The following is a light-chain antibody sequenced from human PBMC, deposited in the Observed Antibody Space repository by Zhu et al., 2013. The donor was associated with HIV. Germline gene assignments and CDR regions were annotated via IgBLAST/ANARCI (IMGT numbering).Light chain of an antibody. J-gene: IGKJ1*01. CDR1: QDIRDW. CDR3: HQYGSLGT. V-gene: IGKV1-12*01. CDR2: GAS. Sequence: DIQMTQSPSSVSASVGDTVTLTCRASQDIRDWLAWYQVKPREAPKLLIYGASNLESGVPSRFSGTGSGTDFTLTINRLEPEDSGVYYCHQYGSLGTFGQGTKVEIK.